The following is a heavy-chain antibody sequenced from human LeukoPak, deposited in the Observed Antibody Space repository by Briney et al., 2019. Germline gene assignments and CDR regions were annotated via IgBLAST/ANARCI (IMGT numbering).Heavy chain of an antibody. Sequence: PGGSLRLSCAASRFTFSSYWMSWVRQAPGKGLEWVANINQDGSEKYYVDSVKGRFTISRDNAKNSLYLQMNSLRAEDTAVYYCARASASYSAYDDYWGQGTLVTVSS. D-gene: IGHD5-12*01. CDR2: INQDGSEK. V-gene: IGHV3-7*01. CDR3: ARASASYSAYDDY. J-gene: IGHJ4*02. CDR1: RFTFSSYW.